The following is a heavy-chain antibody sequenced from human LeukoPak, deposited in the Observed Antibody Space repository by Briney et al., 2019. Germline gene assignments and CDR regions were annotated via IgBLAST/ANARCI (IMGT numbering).Heavy chain of an antibody. CDR3: ARDPRDYDILTGYRSYYGMDV. CDR1: GFTVSSNY. J-gene: IGHJ6*02. CDR2: IYSGGST. V-gene: IGHV3-53*01. D-gene: IGHD3-9*01. Sequence: EGSLRLSCAASGFTVSSNYMSWVRQAPGKGLEWVSVIYSGGSTYYADSVKGRFTISRDNSKNTLYLQMNSLRAEDTAVYYCARDPRDYDILTGYRSYYGMDVWGQGTTVTVSS.